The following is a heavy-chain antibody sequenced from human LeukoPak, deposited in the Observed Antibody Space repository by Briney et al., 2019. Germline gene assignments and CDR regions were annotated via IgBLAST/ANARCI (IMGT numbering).Heavy chain of an antibody. J-gene: IGHJ4*02. V-gene: IGHV3-23*01. CDR2: ISGSGGST. CDR1: GFTFSSYS. D-gene: IGHD3-10*01. CDR3: AKAATMHYYGSGSFDY. Sequence: GGSLRLSCAAPGFTFSSYSMSWVRQAPGKGLEWVSAISGSGGSTYYADSVKGRFTISRDNSKNTLYLQMNSLRAEDTAVYYCAKAATMHYYGSGSFDYWGQGTLVTVSS.